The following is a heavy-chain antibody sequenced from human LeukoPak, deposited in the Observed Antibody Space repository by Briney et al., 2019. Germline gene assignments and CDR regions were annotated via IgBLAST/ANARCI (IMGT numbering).Heavy chain of an antibody. CDR1: GFTFSSYW. CDR2: IKPDGSEG. Sequence: GGSLRLSCTASGFTFSSYWMSWVRQAPGKGLEWVADIKPDGSEGYYVDSVKGRFATSRDNAKNSLYLQMNSLRAEDTAVYSCARDSKLRSGGLFDPWGQGTLVTVSS. J-gene: IGHJ5*02. CDR3: ARDSKLRSGGLFDP. V-gene: IGHV3-7*01. D-gene: IGHD2-15*01.